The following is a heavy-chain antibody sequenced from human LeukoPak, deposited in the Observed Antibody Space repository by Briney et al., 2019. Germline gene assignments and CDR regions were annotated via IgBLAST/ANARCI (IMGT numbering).Heavy chain of an antibody. Sequence: PGGSLRLSCAGSGFTFSSYWMNWGRQAPGKGLEWVASIKQDGTEKYYVDSVKGRFTISRDNAEGSLYLHMNSLRAEDTALYFCGSGYYLNTWGQGTLVTVSS. CDR3: GSGYYLNT. D-gene: IGHD3-3*01. V-gene: IGHV3-7*01. CDR1: GFTFSSYW. J-gene: IGHJ4*02. CDR2: IKQDGTEK.